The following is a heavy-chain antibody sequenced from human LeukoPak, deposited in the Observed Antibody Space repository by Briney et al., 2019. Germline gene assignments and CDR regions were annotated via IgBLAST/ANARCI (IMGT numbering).Heavy chain of an antibody. Sequence: GSLRLSCAASGFTFSSYEMNWVRQAPGKGLEWIGSIFYSGRTYYNPSLKSRVTISVDTSKNQFSLKLSSVTAADTAVYYCARGANDYGDYVPYYYYYMDVWGKGTTVTVSS. J-gene: IGHJ6*03. V-gene: IGHV4-39*07. CDR2: IFYSGRT. D-gene: IGHD4-17*01. CDR1: GFTFSSYE. CDR3: ARGANDYGDYVPYYYYYMDV.